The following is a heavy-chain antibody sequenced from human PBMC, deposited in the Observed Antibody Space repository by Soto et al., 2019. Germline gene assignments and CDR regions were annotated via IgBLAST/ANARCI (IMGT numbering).Heavy chain of an antibody. J-gene: IGHJ6*02. CDR2: INVGNGDT. CDR1: GYSFNRYC. D-gene: IGHD1-1*01. V-gene: IGHV1-3*01. CDR3: AREGETLERKYYPGLDV. Sequence: QVQLVQSETEVKKPGASVKVSCKASGYSFNRYCMHWVRQAPGQGLERVGGINVGNGDTKYSQNLQGRVSITRDTSASTLYMEVSSLTSEDTAVYYCAREGETLERKYYPGLDVWGQGTTVTVSS.